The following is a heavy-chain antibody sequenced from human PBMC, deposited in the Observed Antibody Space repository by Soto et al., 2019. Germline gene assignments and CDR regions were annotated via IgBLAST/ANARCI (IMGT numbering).Heavy chain of an antibody. CDR2: IFSNDEK. J-gene: IGHJ6*02. D-gene: IGHD3-16*02. CDR1: GFSLSNARMG. CDR3: ARIVIGSSGPARYYYYGMDV. V-gene: IGHV2-26*01. Sequence: QVTLKESGPVLVKPTETLTLTCTVSGFSLSNARMGVSWIRQPPGKALEWLAHIFSNDEKSYSTSLKSRLTISKDTSKGQVVLTMTNMDPVDTATYYCARIVIGSSGPARYYYYGMDVWGQGTTVTVSS.